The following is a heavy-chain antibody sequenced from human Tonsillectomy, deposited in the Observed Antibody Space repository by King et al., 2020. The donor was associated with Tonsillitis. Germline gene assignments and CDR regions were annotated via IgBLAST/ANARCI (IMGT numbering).Heavy chain of an antibody. Sequence: QLVQSGAEVKKPGASVKVSCKASGYTFTGYYMHWVRQAPGQGFEWMGWINPNSGGTNYAQKFQGRVTMTRDTSISTAYMELSRLRSEDTAVYYCARGGSSSSLNYYYGMDVWGQGTTVTVSS. CDR1: GYTFTGYY. J-gene: IGHJ6*02. V-gene: IGHV1-2*02. D-gene: IGHD6-13*01. CDR2: INPNSGGT. CDR3: ARGGSSSSLNYYYGMDV.